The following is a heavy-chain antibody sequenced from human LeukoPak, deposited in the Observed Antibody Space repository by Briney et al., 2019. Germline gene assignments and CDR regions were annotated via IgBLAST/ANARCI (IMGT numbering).Heavy chain of an antibody. CDR1: GFTFSSYA. Sequence: GGSLRLSCAASGFTFSSYAMSWVRQAPGKGLEWVSAISGSGGTTYYADSVKGRFTISRDNSKNTLYLQMNSLRAEDTAVYYCAKDGDPYYGDYAPYYFDYWGQGTLVTVSS. CDR3: AKDGDPYYGDYAPYYFDY. D-gene: IGHD4-17*01. V-gene: IGHV3-23*01. CDR2: ISGSGGTT. J-gene: IGHJ4*02.